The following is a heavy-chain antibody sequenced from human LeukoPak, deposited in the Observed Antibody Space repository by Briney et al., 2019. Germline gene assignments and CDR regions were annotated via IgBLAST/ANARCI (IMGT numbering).Heavy chain of an antibody. D-gene: IGHD4-23*01. Sequence: PSETLSLTGTGSGGYISSYYWSWIRQPPGKGLEWIGYIYYSGSTNYNPSLKSRLTISVDTSKNQFSLKLSSVTAADTAVYYCARLAAGGKGYYGMDVWGQGTTVTVSS. CDR2: IYYSGST. V-gene: IGHV4-59*08. J-gene: IGHJ6*02. CDR1: GGYISSYY. CDR3: ARLAAGGKGYYGMDV.